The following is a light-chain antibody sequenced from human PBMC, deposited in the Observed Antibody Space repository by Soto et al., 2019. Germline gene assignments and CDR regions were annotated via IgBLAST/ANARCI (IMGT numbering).Light chain of an antibody. J-gene: IGKJ4*01. CDR2: DAS. CDR1: QSVRSW. CDR3: QQYDNYPLT. V-gene: IGKV1-5*01. Sequence: DIQMTQPPATLSASVGYRFTITCRASQSVRSWLAWYQQKPGTAPKLLIFDASRLESGVPSRFSGSASGTEFTLTISSLQPDDFATYYCQQYDNYPLTFGGGTTVEIK.